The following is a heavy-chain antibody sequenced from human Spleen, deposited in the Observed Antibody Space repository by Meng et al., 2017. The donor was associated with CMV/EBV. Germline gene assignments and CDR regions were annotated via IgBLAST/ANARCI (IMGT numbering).Heavy chain of an antibody. CDR1: GYSFTSYW. V-gene: IGHV5-51*01. Sequence: GESLKISCKGSGYSFTSYWIGWVRQMPGKGLEWMGIISPGDSDTRYSQSFQGKVTISADKSISTAYLQWRSLKASDTAMYYCAREYTIYHASFDIWGQGTMVTVSS. CDR2: ISPGDSDT. D-gene: IGHD3-3*01. CDR3: AREYTIYHASFDI. J-gene: IGHJ3*02.